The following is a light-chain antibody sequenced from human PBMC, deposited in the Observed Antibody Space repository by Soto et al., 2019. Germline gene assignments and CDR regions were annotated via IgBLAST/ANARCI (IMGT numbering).Light chain of an antibody. V-gene: IGKV1-39*01. CDR1: QSISSY. CDR2: AAS. CDR3: QQSYSTLWT. Sequence: DIQMTQSPSSLSASVGDRVTITCRASQSISSYLNWYQQKPGKAPKLLIYAASSLQSGVPSRFSGSGSGTDFTLTISSLQLEDLATYYCQQSYSTLWTFGQGTKVDIK. J-gene: IGKJ1*01.